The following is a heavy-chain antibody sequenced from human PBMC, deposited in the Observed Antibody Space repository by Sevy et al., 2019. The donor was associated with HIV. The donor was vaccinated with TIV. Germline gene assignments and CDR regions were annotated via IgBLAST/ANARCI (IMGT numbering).Heavy chain of an antibody. J-gene: IGHJ6*02. D-gene: IGHD4-17*01. V-gene: IGHV3-11*01. CDR3: AGDHVKDGDLGDYFYYALDV. CDR1: GFTFSDYY. Sequence: GGSLTLSCAASGFTFSDYYMSWIRQAPGKGLEWVSYISGSGSTIYYADSVKGHFTISRDNAKNSLSLQMNSPRAGDTAVYFCAGDHVKDGDLGDYFYYALDVWGQGTPVTVSS. CDR2: ISGSGSTI.